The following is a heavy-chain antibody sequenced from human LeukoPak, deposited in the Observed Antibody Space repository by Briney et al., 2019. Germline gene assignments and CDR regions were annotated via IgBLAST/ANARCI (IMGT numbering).Heavy chain of an antibody. J-gene: IGHJ4*02. CDR1: GLTFRDAW. Sequence: GGSLRLSCVVSGLTFRDAWVTWVRQAPGKGLKWVGRIKSLAAGGTTDYAAPVKGRFTISRVDSRNTVYLQMNSLKTEDTAVYFCTHDSSGYYSLHSWGQGTLVTVSS. CDR2: IKSLAAGGTT. D-gene: IGHD3-22*01. CDR3: THDSSGYYSLHS. V-gene: IGHV3-15*01.